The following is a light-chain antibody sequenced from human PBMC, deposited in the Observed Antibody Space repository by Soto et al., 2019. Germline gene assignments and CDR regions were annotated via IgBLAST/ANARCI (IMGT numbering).Light chain of an antibody. CDR3: QQYNDSLRT. CDR2: GAS. J-gene: IGKJ1*01. V-gene: IGKV3-15*01. CDR1: QSVGTY. Sequence: EIVMTQSPATLSVSPGERATLSCRASQSVGTYLAWYQQKPGQAPRLLIYGASTRAAGISPRFSGGGSGTEFTPAIISLQSEDFPVYYCQQYNDSLRTFGQGTKVGIK.